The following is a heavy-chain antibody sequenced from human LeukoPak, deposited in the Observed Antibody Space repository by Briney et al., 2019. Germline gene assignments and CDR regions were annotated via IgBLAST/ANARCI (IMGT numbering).Heavy chain of an antibody. D-gene: IGHD6-13*01. CDR2: IYTSGST. J-gene: IGHJ4*02. CDR3: ARTIAAAAYFDY. V-gene: IGHV4-4*07. CDR1: GGSISSYY. Sequence: KPSETLSLTCTVSGGSISSYYCSGIRQPAGKGLEWIGRIYTSGSTNYNPSLKSRVTMSVDTSKNQFSLKLSSVTAADTAVYYCARTIAAAAYFDYWSQGTLVTVSS.